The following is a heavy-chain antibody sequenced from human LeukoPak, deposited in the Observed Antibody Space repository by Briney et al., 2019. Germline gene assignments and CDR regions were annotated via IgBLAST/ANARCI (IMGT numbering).Heavy chain of an antibody. CDR1: GGSISSYY. D-gene: IGHD1-26*01. CDR3: ARENSGSYREFDY. Sequence: SETLSLTCTVSGGSISSYYWTWIRQPAGKGLEWIGRIYPSGSTNYNPSPKSRVTMSVDTSKNQFSLKLSSVTAADTAVYYCARENSGSYREFDYWGQGTLVTVSS. J-gene: IGHJ4*02. CDR2: IYPSGST. V-gene: IGHV4-4*07.